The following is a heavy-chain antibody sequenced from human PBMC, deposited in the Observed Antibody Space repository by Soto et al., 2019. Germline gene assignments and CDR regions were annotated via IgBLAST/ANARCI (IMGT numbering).Heavy chain of an antibody. CDR2: ISSSSSYI. D-gene: IGHD3-3*01. V-gene: IGHV3-21*01. Sequence: EVQLVESGGGLVKPGGSLRLSCAASGFTFSSYSMNWVRQAPGKGLEWVSSISSSSSYIYYADSVKGRFTISRDNAKNSLYLQMNSLRAEDTAVYYCARPGFDFWSGPGGMDVWGQGTTVTVSS. CDR1: GFTFSSYS. CDR3: ARPGFDFWSGPGGMDV. J-gene: IGHJ6*02.